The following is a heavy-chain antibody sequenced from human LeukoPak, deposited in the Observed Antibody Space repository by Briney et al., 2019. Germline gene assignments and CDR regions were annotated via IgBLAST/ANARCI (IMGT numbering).Heavy chain of an antibody. Sequence: GGSLRLSCVGSGFAFSSYHLSWVRQIPGKGLEWLSVVTASSDNIYYADSVRGRFTISRDNSKDTLYLQMNGLRAEDSALYYCANLQKGNYKANFWGQGTLVTVPS. D-gene: IGHD3-10*01. V-gene: IGHV3-23*01. CDR1: GFAFSSYH. CDR3: ANLQKGNYKANF. J-gene: IGHJ4*02. CDR2: VTASSDNI.